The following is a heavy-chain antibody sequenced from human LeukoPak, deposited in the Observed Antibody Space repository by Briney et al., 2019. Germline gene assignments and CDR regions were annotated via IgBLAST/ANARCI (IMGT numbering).Heavy chain of an antibody. CDR1: GGSISSYY. V-gene: IGHV4-4*07. Sequence: SETLSLTCTVSGGSISSYYWSWIRQPAGKGLEWIGRIYTSGSTNYNPSLKSRVTMSVDTSKNHFSLKLSSVTDADAAVYDCARWSRKGGYDLDIWGQGTMVTVSS. J-gene: IGHJ3*02. CDR3: ARWSRKGGYDLDI. D-gene: IGHD2-2*01. CDR2: IYTSGST.